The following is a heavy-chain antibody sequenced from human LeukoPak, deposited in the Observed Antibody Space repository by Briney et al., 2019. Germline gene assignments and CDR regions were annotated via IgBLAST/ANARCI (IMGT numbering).Heavy chain of an antibody. CDR1: GFSFSSYE. Sequence: GGSPRLSCAASGFSFSSYEMNWVRQAPGKGLEWVSYISSSGSIMYSADSVKGRFTISRDNAKNSLYLQMNSLRAEDTAIYYCSGQYSSSSVVDYWGQDTLDPVSS. CDR2: ISSSGSIM. V-gene: IGHV3-48*03. D-gene: IGHD6-6*01. CDR3: SGQYSSSSVVDY. J-gene: IGHJ4*02.